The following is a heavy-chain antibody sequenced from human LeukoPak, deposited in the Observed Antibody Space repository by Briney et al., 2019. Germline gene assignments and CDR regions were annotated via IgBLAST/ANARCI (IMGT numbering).Heavy chain of an antibody. Sequence: GGSLRLSCAASGFTFSDHYGSWIRQAPGKGLEWVSYIHPNNGDIYYADSVKGRFTVSRDNAKNLLHLQMDSLRVEDTAVYYCASLYCSSTSCPLGTDFDYWGQGTLVTVSS. D-gene: IGHD2-2*01. CDR2: IHPNNGDI. CDR3: ASLYCSSTSCPLGTDFDY. J-gene: IGHJ4*02. V-gene: IGHV3-11*01. CDR1: GFTFSDHY.